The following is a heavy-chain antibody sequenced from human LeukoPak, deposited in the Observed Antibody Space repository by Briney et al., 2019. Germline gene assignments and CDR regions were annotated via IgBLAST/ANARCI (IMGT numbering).Heavy chain of an antibody. Sequence: KPSETLSLTCTVSGGSISSYYWSWIRQPPGKGLEWIGYIYTSGSTNYNPSLKSRVTISVDTSKNQFSLKLSSVTAADTAVYYCARIFGSGYDWVWFDPWGQGTLVTVSS. CDR3: ARIFGSGYDWVWFDP. CDR2: IYTSGST. V-gene: IGHV4-4*09. D-gene: IGHD5-12*01. J-gene: IGHJ5*02. CDR1: GGSISSYY.